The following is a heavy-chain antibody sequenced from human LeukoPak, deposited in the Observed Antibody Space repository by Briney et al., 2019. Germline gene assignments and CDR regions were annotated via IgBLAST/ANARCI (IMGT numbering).Heavy chain of an antibody. D-gene: IGHD2-8*02. CDR3: VRDNYWSVDY. Sequence: GGSLRLSCVASGFTFSNYGMHWVRQAPGKGLEWVAVISYDGSNKYYADSVKGRFTISRDNFKNTLYLQMNSLRAEDTAVYYCVRDNYWSVDYWGRGTPVTVSS. V-gene: IGHV3-30*03. CDR2: ISYDGSNK. J-gene: IGHJ4*02. CDR1: GFTFSNYG.